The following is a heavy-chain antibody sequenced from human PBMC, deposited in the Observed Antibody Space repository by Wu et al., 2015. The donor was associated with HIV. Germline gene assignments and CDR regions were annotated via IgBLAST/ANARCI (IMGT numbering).Heavy chain of an antibody. Sequence: QVQLVQSGAEVRKPGASVKVSCTASGYTFIGYYIHWVRQAPGQGLEWMGWINPNNGGTTYAQKFQGRITMTRDTSISTAYMELNTLKSDDTAIYYCVRDLDPWGPGSLVTVTS. CDR1: GYTFIGYY. V-gene: IGHV1-2*02. CDR2: INPNNGGT. CDR3: VRDLDP. J-gene: IGHJ5*02.